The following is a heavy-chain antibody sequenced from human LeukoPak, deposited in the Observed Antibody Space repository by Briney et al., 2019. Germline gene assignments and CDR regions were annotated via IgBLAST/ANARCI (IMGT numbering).Heavy chain of an antibody. J-gene: IGHJ4*02. V-gene: IGHV4-34*01. Sequence: PSETLSLTCAVYGGSFSGYYWSWIRQPPGKGLEWIGEINHSGSTNYNPSLKSRVTISVDTSKNQFSLQLNSVTPEDTAMYYCARGTHGTGINYWGQGTLVTVSS. CDR1: GGSFSGYY. CDR2: INHSGST. D-gene: IGHD1-1*01. CDR3: ARGTHGTGINY.